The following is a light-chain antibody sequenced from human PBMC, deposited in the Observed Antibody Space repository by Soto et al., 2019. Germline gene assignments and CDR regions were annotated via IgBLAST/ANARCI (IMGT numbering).Light chain of an antibody. CDR1: QSVGNN. J-gene: IGKJ1*01. V-gene: IGKV3-20*01. CDR2: GAS. CDR3: QQYGSSGT. Sequence: EIVLTQSPGTLSLSPGERATLSCRASQSVGNNLAWYRQKSGQAPRLLIYGASTRATGIPASLSASASGTDFPLTISRLAPEDSAVYYCQQYGSSGTFGQGTKVDIK.